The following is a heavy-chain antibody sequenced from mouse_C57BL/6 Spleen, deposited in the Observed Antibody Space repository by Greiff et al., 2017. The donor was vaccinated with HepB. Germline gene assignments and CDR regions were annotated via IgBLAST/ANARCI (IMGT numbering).Heavy chain of an antibody. D-gene: IGHD3-3*01. CDR1: GFTFSDYG. J-gene: IGHJ2*01. Sequence: DVKLVESGGGLVKPGGSLKLSCAASGFTFSDYGMHWVRQAPEKGLEWVAYISSGSSTIYYADTVKGRFTISRDNAKNTLFLQLTSLRSEDTAMYYCARGLIYQGYFDYWGQGTTLTVSS. V-gene: IGHV5-17*01. CDR2: ISSGSSTI. CDR3: ARGLIYQGYFDY.